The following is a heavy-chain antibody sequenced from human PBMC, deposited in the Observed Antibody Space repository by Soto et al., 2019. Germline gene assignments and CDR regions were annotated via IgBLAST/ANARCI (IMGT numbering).Heavy chain of an antibody. V-gene: IGHV3-23*01. CDR2: ISGSGGST. J-gene: IGHJ4*02. D-gene: IGHD6-19*01. CDR1: GFTFSSYA. CDR3: AKCSPRYSSGLKAYDFDY. Sequence: EVQLLESGGGLVQPGGSLRLSCAASGFTFSSYAMSWVRQAPGKGLEWVSTISGSGGSTYYADSVKGRFTISRDNSKNTLYLQVNSLRAEDTAVYYCAKCSPRYSSGLKAYDFDYWGRGTLVTVSS.